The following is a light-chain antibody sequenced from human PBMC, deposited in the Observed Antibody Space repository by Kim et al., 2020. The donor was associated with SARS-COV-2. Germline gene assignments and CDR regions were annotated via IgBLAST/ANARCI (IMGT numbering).Light chain of an antibody. J-gene: IGLJ3*02. V-gene: IGLV3-19*01. CDR3: NSRDSSGDHVV. Sequence: SSELTQDSAVSVALGQTVRLTCQGDSLRNYYASWYQQRPGQAPVLVLYGKYNRPSGIPDRFSGSASGNTASLTITGAQAEDEADYYCNSRDSSGDHVVFGGGTKVTVL. CDR1: SLRNYY. CDR2: GKY.